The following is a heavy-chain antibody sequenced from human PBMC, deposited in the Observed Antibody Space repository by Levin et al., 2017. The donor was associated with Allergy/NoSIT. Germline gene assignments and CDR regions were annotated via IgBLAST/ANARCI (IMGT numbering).Heavy chain of an antibody. Sequence: SCAASGFTFSSYGMHWVRQAPGKGLEWVAVISYDGSNKYYADSVKGRFTISRDNSKNTLYLQMNSLRAEDTAVYYCAKDNGAQWELLYYFDYWGQGTLVTVSS. V-gene: IGHV3-30*18. CDR2: ISYDGSNK. CDR3: AKDNGAQWELLYYFDY. D-gene: IGHD1-26*01. J-gene: IGHJ4*02. CDR1: GFTFSSYG.